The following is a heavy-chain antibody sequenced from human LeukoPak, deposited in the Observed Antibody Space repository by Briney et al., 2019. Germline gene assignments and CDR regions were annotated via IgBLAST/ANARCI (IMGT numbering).Heavy chain of an antibody. D-gene: IGHD2-2*01. CDR3: GKPFQSEYQLLNWSFDL. CDR2: MGGSAGST. V-gene: IGHV3-23*01. Sequence: PGGSLILSCAASGFTFTNYAMNWVRQAPGKGLEWVSGMGGSAGSTYSADSVRGRFIMSRDNSKNTLYLQMNSLRAEDKAVYYCGKPFQSEYQLLNWSFDLWGHGTLVTVSS. CDR1: GFTFTNYA. J-gene: IGHJ2*01.